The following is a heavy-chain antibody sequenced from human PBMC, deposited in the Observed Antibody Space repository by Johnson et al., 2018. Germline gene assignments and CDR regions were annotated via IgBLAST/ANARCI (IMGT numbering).Heavy chain of an antibody. CDR3: AMMGVGHVAGIF. D-gene: IGHD3-16*01. V-gene: IGHV3-23*04. J-gene: IGHJ4*02. Sequence: VQLVESGGGLVQPGGSLRLSCAASGFTFRNYAMSWVRQAPGKGLEWVSAISGSGGSTFYADSVKGRLTVSRYNSKNTLYLQMNSLRAEDMAVYFCAMMGVGHVAGIFWGQGTLVTVSS. CDR2: ISGSGGST. CDR1: GFTFRNYA.